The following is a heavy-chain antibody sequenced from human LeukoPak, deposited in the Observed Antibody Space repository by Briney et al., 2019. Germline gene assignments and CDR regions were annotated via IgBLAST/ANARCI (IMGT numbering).Heavy chain of an antibody. CDR3: AKESSYYYDSSGYPLTPFDY. V-gene: IGHV3-23*01. CDR1: GFTFSSYA. CDR2: ISGSGGST. J-gene: IGHJ4*02. Sequence: VGSLRLSCAASGFTFSSYAMSWVRQAPGKGLEWVSAISGSGGSTYYADSVKGRFTISRDNSKNTLYLQMNSLRAEDTAVYYCAKESSYYYDSSGYPLTPFDYWGQGTLVTVSS. D-gene: IGHD3-22*01.